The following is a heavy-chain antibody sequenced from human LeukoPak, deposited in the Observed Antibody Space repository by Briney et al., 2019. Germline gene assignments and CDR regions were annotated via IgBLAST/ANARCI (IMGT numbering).Heavy chain of an antibody. D-gene: IGHD2-15*01. CDR3: ARDTITAATFDY. Sequence: SETLSLTRTVSGGSISSGGYYWSWIRQPPGKGLEWIGYIYHSGSTYYNPSLKSRVTISVDRSKNQFSLKLSSVTAADTAVYYCARDTITAATFDYWGQGTLVTVSS. CDR2: IYHSGST. CDR1: GGSISSGGYY. J-gene: IGHJ4*02. V-gene: IGHV4-30-2*01.